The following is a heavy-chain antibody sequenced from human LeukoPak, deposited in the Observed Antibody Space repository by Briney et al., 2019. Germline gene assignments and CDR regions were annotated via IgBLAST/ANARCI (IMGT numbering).Heavy chain of an antibody. V-gene: IGHV3-7*01. CDR3: ARDKGVSSSWSRWDYYYYYYMDV. J-gene: IGHJ6*03. CDR1: GFTFSSYW. CDR2: IKQDGSEK. D-gene: IGHD6-13*01. Sequence: GGSLRLSCAASGFTFSSYWMSWVRQAPGKGLEWVANIKQDGSEKYYVDSVKGRFTISRDNAKNSLYLQMNSLRAEDTAVYYCARDKGVSSSWSRWDYYYYYYMDVWGKGTTVTVSS.